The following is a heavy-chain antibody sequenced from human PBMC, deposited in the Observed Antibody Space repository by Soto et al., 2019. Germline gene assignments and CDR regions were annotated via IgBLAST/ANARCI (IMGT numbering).Heavy chain of an antibody. V-gene: IGHV3-33*01. CDR2: IWHDGSNK. Sequence: GGSLRLSCAASGFTFSSYGMHWVRQAPGKGLEWVAVIWHDGSNKYYADSVKGRFTISRDDSKNTLYLQMNSLRAEDTAVYYCAIQEYSNSCYQFMFDPWGQGTLVIVSS. CDR1: GFTFSSYG. CDR3: AIQEYSNSCYQFMFDP. J-gene: IGHJ5*02. D-gene: IGHD6-6*01.